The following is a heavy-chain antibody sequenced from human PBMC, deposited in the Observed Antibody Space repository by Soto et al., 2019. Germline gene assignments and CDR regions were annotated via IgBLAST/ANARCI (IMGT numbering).Heavy chain of an antibody. CDR1: GFTFSGYW. CDR3: ARLDGYDHYLDY. V-gene: IGHV3-7*03. J-gene: IGHJ4*02. Sequence: PGGSLRLSCRASGFTFSGYWMIWVRRAPGKGLEWVANIKKAGRATFQVDAVKGLRTVSRECGNNSLQRQKKNLRAEDTAVYFCARLDGYDHYLDYWGQGALVTVSS. D-gene: IGHD5-12*01. CDR2: IKKAGRAT.